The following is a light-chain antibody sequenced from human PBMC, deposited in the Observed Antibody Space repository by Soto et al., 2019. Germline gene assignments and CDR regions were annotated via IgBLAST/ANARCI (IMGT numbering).Light chain of an antibody. J-gene: IGLJ1*01. CDR1: SSDIGDYDY. Sequence: ALTQPASVSGSPGQSITISCTGTSSDIGDYDYVSWYQQHPGKAPKLLISEVSNRPSGVSNRFSGSKSGNTASLTISGLQAEDEADYYCNSYASGNARVFGTGTKVTVL. V-gene: IGLV2-14*01. CDR2: EVS. CDR3: NSYASGNARV.